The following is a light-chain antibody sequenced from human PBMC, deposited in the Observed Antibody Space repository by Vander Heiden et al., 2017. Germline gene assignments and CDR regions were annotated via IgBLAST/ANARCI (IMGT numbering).Light chain of an antibody. CDR2: DAS. V-gene: IGKV1-39*01. CDR1: QAIGTH. Sequence: DIQMTQSPSSLSASVGDSITITCRASQAIGTHVNWYHRKPGKVPKLLIHDASTLQFGVPSTFSGSGSGTEFTLTISSLQPENFATYYCQQSFNSPRTFGQGTKVDIK. CDR3: QQSFNSPRT. J-gene: IGKJ1*01.